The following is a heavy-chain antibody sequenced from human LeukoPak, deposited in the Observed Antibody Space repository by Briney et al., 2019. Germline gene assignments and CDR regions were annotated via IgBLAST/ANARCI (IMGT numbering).Heavy chain of an antibody. Sequence: GGSLRLSCAASGFTFSSYAMSWVRQAPGKGLEWVSAISGSGGSTYYADSAKGRFTISRDNSKNTLYLQMNSLRAEDTAVYYCAKDRRYDILTGYPDYWGQGTLVTVSS. V-gene: IGHV3-23*01. D-gene: IGHD3-9*01. CDR2: ISGSGGST. J-gene: IGHJ4*02. CDR3: AKDRRYDILTGYPDY. CDR1: GFTFSSYA.